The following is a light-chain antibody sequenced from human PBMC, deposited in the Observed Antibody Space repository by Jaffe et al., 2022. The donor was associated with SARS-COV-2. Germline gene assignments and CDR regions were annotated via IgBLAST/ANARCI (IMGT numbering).Light chain of an antibody. CDR3: QQYGNSPLYS. CDR1: QSVSSNF. CDR2: DAS. V-gene: IGKV3-20*01. J-gene: IGKJ2*01. Sequence: EIVLTQSPVTLSLSPGERATLSCRASQSVSSNFLAWYQQRPGQAPRLLIYDASSRATGIPDRFSGSGSGTAFTLTISRLEPEDFALYYCQQYGNSPLYSFGQGTKLDIK.